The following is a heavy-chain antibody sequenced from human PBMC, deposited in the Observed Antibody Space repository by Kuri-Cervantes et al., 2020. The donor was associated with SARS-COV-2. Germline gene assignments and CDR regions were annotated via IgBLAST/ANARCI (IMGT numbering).Heavy chain of an antibody. CDR3: ASQTPPFWSGYHYNWFDP. Sequence: ASVKVSCKASGYTFTSYYMHWVRQAPGQGLEWMGIINPSGGSTSYAQKFQGRVTMTRDTSTSTVYMELSSLRSEDTAVYYCASQTPPFWSGYHYNWFDPWGQGTLVTVSS. V-gene: IGHV1-46*03. J-gene: IGHJ5*02. CDR1: GYTFTSYY. D-gene: IGHD3-3*01. CDR2: INPSGGST.